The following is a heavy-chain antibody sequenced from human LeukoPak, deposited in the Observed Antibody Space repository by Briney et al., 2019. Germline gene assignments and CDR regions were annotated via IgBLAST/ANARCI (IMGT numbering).Heavy chain of an antibody. CDR2: ISGSGGST. CDR3: AKDHGDGYNSFYFDY. D-gene: IGHD5-24*01. J-gene: IGHJ4*02. V-gene: IGHV3-23*01. CDR1: GFTFSSYA. Sequence: GGSLRLSCAASGFTFSSYAMSWVRQAPGKGLEWVSAISGSGGSTYYADSVKGRFTISRDNSKNTLYLQMNSLRAEDTAVYYCAKDHGDGYNSFYFDYWGQGTLVTVSS.